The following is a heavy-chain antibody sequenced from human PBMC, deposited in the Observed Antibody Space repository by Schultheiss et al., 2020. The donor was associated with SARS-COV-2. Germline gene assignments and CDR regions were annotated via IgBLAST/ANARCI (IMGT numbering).Heavy chain of an antibody. Sequence: GGSLRLSCAASGFTFSSYGMHWVRQAPGKGLEWVSAISGSGGSTYYADSVKGRFTISRDNAKNSLYLQMNSLRAEDTALYYCARAPMVRGVLFNFDYWGQGTLVTVSS. CDR1: GFTFSSYG. CDR3: ARAPMVRGVLFNFDY. V-gene: IGHV3-23*01. J-gene: IGHJ4*02. D-gene: IGHD3-10*01. CDR2: ISGSGGST.